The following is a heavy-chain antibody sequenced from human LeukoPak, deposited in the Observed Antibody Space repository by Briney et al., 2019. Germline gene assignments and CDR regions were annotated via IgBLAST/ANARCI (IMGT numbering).Heavy chain of an antibody. V-gene: IGHV4-59*08. CDR3: AGHHPRNTVDF. Sequence: SETLSLTCTVSGGSISSDYWSWIRQPPGKGLEWIGYIYYSGTTNYNPSLKGRVTISLDTSKNQFSLKLSPVTAADTAVYYCAGHHPRNTVDFWGQGTLVTVSS. D-gene: IGHD2-8*02. CDR1: GGSISSDY. CDR2: IYYSGTT. J-gene: IGHJ4*02.